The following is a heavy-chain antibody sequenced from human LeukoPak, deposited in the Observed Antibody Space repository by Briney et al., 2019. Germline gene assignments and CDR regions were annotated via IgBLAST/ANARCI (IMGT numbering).Heavy chain of an antibody. Sequence: EGSLRLSCAASGFTFSSYWMSWVRQAPGKGLEWVSYISSSGSTIDYADSVKGRFTISRDNSKNTLYLQMNSLRAEDTAVYYCAKLPRDRLHDFWSSEGWFDPWGQGTLVTVSS. D-gene: IGHD3-3*01. V-gene: IGHV3-23*01. J-gene: IGHJ5*02. CDR1: GFTFSSYW. CDR2: ISSSGSTI. CDR3: AKLPRDRLHDFWSSEGWFDP.